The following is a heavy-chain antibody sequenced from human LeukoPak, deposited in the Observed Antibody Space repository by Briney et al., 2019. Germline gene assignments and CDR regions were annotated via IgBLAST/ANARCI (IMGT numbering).Heavy chain of an antibody. CDR3: ASYGGYLNNAFDI. V-gene: IGHV4-4*07. J-gene: IGHJ3*02. Sequence: SETLSLTCTVSGGSISSYYWSWIRQPAGKGLXXXXRIYTSGSTNYNPSLKSRVTMSVDTSKNQFSLKLSSVTAADTAVYYCASYGGYLNNAFDIWGQGTMVTVSS. CDR2: IYTSGST. CDR1: GGSISSYY. D-gene: IGHD5-12*01.